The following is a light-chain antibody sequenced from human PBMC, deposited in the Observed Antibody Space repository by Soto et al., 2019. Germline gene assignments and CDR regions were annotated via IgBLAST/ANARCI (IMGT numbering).Light chain of an antibody. Sequence: EIVLTQSPSTLSLSPGERATISCRASQSVVTYLAWFQQKPGQPPRLLIHDGSNRATGVPARFSGSGSGTADSLTIISLQHEDFAVYYCQQRYSWHPITFGQGTRLEIK. V-gene: IGKV3-11*01. CDR3: QQRYSWHPIT. CDR2: DGS. CDR1: QSVVTY. J-gene: IGKJ5*01.